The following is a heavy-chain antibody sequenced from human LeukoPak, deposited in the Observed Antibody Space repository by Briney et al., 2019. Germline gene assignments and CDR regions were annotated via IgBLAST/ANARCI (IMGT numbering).Heavy chain of an antibody. CDR1: GGSISSYY. D-gene: IGHD3-22*01. V-gene: IGHV4-59*12. J-gene: IGHJ4*02. CDR3: ARARGGYSPDY. Sequence: SETLSLTCTVSGGSISSYYWSWIRQPPGKGLEWIGYIYYSGTTNYNPSLKSRITISVDTSKNQFSLKLSSVTAADTAVYYCARARGGYSPDYWGQGTLVTVFS. CDR2: IYYSGTT.